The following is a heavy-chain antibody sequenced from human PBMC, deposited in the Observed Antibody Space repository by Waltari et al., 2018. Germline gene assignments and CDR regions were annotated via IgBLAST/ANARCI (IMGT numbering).Heavy chain of an antibody. CDR1: GFTFSSYA. CDR3: ARTGYSRGWYGYYFDY. CDR2: ISGSGGIP. J-gene: IGHJ4*02. V-gene: IGHV3-23*01. D-gene: IGHD6-19*01. Sequence: EVQLLESGGGLVQPGGSLRLSCAASGFTFSSYAMSWVRQAPGKGLEWVSAISGSGGIPYCADSGSGRCTISIDNSKNTLYLQMNSRRAADTAVYYCARTGYSRGWYGYYFDYWGQGTLVTVSS.